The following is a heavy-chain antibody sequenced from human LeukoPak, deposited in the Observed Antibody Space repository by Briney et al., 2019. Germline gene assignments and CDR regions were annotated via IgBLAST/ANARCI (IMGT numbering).Heavy chain of an antibody. CDR2: VYYRGGK. CDR1: GGSIRSYY. V-gene: IGHV4-59*01. CDR3: AGTLVALSLTLGY. J-gene: IGHJ4*02. D-gene: IGHD3-16*02. Sequence: SVTQSLPCTVCGGSIRSYYWTWMRQPPGKGLEGIGCVYYRGGKYYSRSLKGRVTLSLDPSKNQFPLKRSCLTAAVTAVYYCAGTLVALSLTLGYWGQGTLVTVSS.